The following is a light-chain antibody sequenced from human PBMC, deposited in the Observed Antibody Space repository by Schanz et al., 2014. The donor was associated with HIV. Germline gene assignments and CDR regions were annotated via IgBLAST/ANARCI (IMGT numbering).Light chain of an antibody. J-gene: IGLJ3*02. CDR1: SSDVGGYNY. V-gene: IGLV2-14*01. CDR3: SSYTTTNTWL. Sequence: QSALTQPASVSGSPGQSITISCTGTSSDVGGYNYVSWYQQHPGKAPKLMIYDVSNRPSGVSNRFSGSKSGNTASLTISALQAEDEAYYYCSSYTTTNTWLFGGGTKVTVL. CDR2: DVS.